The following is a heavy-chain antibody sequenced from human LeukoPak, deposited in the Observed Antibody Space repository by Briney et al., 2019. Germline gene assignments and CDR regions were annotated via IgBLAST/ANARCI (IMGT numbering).Heavy chain of an antibody. CDR1: GGSISNYF. CDR3: ARGRGSGRDDAFDI. V-gene: IGHV4-59*12. D-gene: IGHD3-10*01. Sequence: PSETLFLTCTISGGSISNYFWSWIRQPPGKGLEWIGYISYSGSTNNHNPSLKSRVTISVDTSKNQYSLKLSSVTAADTAVYYCARGRGSGRDDAFDIWGQGTMVTVSS. CDR2: ISYSGSTN. J-gene: IGHJ3*02.